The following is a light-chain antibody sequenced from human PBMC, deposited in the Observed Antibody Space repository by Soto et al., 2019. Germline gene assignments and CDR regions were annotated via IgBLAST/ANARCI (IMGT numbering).Light chain of an antibody. CDR3: QQLNSYPRT. CDR1: QGIGSF. J-gene: IGKJ1*01. CDR2: AAS. V-gene: IGKV1-9*01. Sequence: IQLTQSPSSLSASVGDRVTITFRASQGIGSFLAWYQQKPGTAPKLLIYAASTLQSGVPSRFSGSGSGTDFTLIISSLQPEDFATYYCQQLNSYPRTFGQGTKVEIK.